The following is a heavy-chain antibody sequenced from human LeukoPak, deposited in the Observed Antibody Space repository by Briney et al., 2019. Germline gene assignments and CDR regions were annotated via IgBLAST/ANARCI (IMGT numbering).Heavy chain of an antibody. CDR2: ISWNSGSI. CDR1: GFTFDDYA. J-gene: IGHJ4*02. CDR3: AREIGYCSSTSCYGRGPFDY. D-gene: IGHD2-2*01. V-gene: IGHV3-9*01. Sequence: GGSLRLSCAASGFTFDDYAMHWVRQAPGKGLEWVSGISWNSGSIGYADSVKGRFTISRDNAKNSLYLQMNSLRAEDTAVYYCAREIGYCSSTSCYGRGPFDYWGQGTLVTVSS.